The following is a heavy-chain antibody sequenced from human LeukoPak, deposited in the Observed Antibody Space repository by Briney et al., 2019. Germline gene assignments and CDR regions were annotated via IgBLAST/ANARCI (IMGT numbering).Heavy chain of an antibody. CDR2: ISYSGGT. Sequence: SETLSLTCTVSGDSITSSSFFWDWLRQPPGRGLEWIGNISYSGGTNYNPSLQSRVTISVDTSKNQFSLKLSSVTAADTAVYFCAGHDSRGYYVAYWGQGVLVTVSS. V-gene: IGHV4-39*01. J-gene: IGHJ4*02. D-gene: IGHD3-22*01. CDR1: GDSITSSSFF. CDR3: AGHDSRGYYVAY.